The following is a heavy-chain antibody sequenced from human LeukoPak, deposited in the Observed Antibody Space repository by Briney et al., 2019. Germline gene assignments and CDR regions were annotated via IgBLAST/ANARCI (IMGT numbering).Heavy chain of an antibody. Sequence: SVKVSCKASGGTFSSFGISWVRQAPGQGLEWMGRIILILGIANYAQKFQGRVTITADKSTSTAYMELSSLRSEDTAVYYCARASNMNYLDVGAKGTLVTVSS. J-gene: IGHJ4*02. V-gene: IGHV1-69*04. CDR1: GGTFSSFG. D-gene: IGHD2-2*01. CDR2: IILILGIA. CDR3: ARASNMNYLDV.